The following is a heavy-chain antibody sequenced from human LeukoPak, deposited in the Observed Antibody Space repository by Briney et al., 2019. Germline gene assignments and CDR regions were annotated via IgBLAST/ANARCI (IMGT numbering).Heavy chain of an antibody. J-gene: IGHJ4*02. CDR1: GFSLTTSGVC. V-gene: IGHV2-70*01. D-gene: IGHD4-17*01. CDR2: IDWNDDK. Sequence: SGPALVKPTQTLTLTCTFSGFSLTTSGVCVSWIRQSPGKALEWLALIDWNDDKYYSTSLKTRLAISKDTSKNQVVLTMTNIDPVDTATYYCARTLYGDYADYFDYWGQGTLVTVSS. CDR3: ARTLYGDYADYFDY.